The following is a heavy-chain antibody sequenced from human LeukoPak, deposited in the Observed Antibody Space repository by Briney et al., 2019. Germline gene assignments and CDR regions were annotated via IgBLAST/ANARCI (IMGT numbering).Heavy chain of an antibody. D-gene: IGHD1-26*01. CDR2: IYYTGST. CDR3: ARDRGGSYFVGFDY. J-gene: IGHJ4*02. CDR1: GGSISSSY. V-gene: IGHV4-59*01. Sequence: SETLSLTCTVSGGSISSSYWGWIRQPPGKGLEWIGCIYYTGSTNYNPSLKSRVTISIDTPKNQFSLKMNSVTAADTAVYYCARDRGGSYFVGFDYWGQGTLVTVSS.